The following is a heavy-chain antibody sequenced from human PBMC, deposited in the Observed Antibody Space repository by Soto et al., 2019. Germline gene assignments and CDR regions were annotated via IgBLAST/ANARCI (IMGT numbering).Heavy chain of an antibody. V-gene: IGHV3-66*01. CDR3: AREIHCSSTSCYTGGYAFDI. CDR2: IYSGGST. D-gene: IGHD2-2*02. Sequence: PGGSLRLSCAASGFTVSSNYMSWVRQAPGKGLEWVSVIYSGGSTYYADSVKGRFTISRDNSKNTLYLQMNSLRAEDTAVYYCAREIHCSSTSCYTGGYAFDIWGQGTMVTVS. CDR1: GFTVSSNY. J-gene: IGHJ3*02.